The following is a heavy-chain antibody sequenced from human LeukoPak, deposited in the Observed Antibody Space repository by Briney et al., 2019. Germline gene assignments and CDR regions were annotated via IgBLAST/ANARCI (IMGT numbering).Heavy chain of an antibody. V-gene: IGHV1-2*02. CDR3: ATDLGIAAAGKIY. Sequence: GASVKVSCKASGYTFTAYYIHWVRRAPGQGLEWMGWINPNNGGTNYAQKFQGRVTMTEDTSTDTAYMELSSLRSEDTAVYYCATDLGIAAAGKIYWGQGTLVTVSS. D-gene: IGHD6-13*01. J-gene: IGHJ4*02. CDR2: INPNNGGT. CDR1: GYTFTAYY.